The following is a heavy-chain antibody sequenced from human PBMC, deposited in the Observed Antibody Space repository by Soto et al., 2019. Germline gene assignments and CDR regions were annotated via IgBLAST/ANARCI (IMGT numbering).Heavy chain of an antibody. CDR1: GFTFTDYY. CDR2: ISGSTDYL. J-gene: IGHJ4*02. D-gene: IGHD3-10*01. V-gene: IGHV3-11*05. Sequence: QVQLVESGGDLVKPGGSLRLSCAASGFTFTDYYMSWLRQAPGQGLQWLSYISGSTDYLNYADSVKGLFTISRDNAKNLLDLQMTSLRSDDTAVYYCARDLGLSSSNYFDFWGQGTLGTVSS. CDR3: ARDLGLSSSNYFDF.